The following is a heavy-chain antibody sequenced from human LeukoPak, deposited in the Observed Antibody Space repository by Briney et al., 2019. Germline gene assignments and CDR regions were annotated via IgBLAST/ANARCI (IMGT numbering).Heavy chain of an antibody. V-gene: IGHV4-30-2*01. Sequence: SETLSLTCAVSGGSISSGGYSWSWIRQPPGKGLEWIGYIYHSGSTYYNPSLKSRVTISVDRSKNQFFLKLSSVTAADTAVYYCARAVGFGERVWYFDYWGQGTLVTVSS. J-gene: IGHJ4*02. CDR1: GGSISSGGYS. D-gene: IGHD3-10*01. CDR3: ARAVGFGERVWYFDY. CDR2: IYHSGST.